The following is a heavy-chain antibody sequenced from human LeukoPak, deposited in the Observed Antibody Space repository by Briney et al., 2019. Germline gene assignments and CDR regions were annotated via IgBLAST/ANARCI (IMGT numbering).Heavy chain of an antibody. CDR1: GGSISSFY. CDR3: ARGVSYYDSSGYYNEYFQH. J-gene: IGHJ1*01. D-gene: IGHD3-22*01. Sequence: PSETLSLTCTISGGSISSFYWSWIRQPPGKGLEWIGYIYYSGSTSYNPSLKSRVTILVDTSKNQFSLKLRSVTAADTAVYYCARGVSYYDSSGYYNEYFQHWGQGTLVTVSS. V-gene: IGHV4-59*08. CDR2: IYYSGST.